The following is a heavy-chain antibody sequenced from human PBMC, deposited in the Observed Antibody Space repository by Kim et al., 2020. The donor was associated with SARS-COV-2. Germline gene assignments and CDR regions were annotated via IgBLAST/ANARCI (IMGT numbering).Heavy chain of an antibody. V-gene: IGHV1-69*01. D-gene: IGHD1-1*01. CDR3: ARPLVELERLSAFDI. J-gene: IGHJ3*02. Sequence: NFQGRVTITADESTSTTYLELSSLGSEDTAVYYCARPLVELERLSAFDIWGQGTMVTVSS.